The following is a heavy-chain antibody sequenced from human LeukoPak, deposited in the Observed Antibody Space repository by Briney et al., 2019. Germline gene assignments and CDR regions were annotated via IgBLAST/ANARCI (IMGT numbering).Heavy chain of an antibody. CDR2: MNPNSGNT. J-gene: IGHJ6*03. CDR3: ARGGVMVRGVINYYYMDV. Sequence: ASVKVSCKASGYTFTSYDINWVRQATGQGLEWMGWMNPNSGNTGYAQKFQGRVTITRNTSISTAYMELSSLRSEDTAVYYCARGGVMVRGVINYYYMDVWGKGTTVTVSS. CDR1: GYTFTSYD. V-gene: IGHV1-8*03. D-gene: IGHD3-10*01.